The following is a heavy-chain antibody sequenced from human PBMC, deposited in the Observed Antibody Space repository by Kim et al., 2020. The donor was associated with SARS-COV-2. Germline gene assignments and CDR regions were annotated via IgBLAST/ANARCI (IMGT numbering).Heavy chain of an antibody. CDR2: T. J-gene: IGHJ6*02. V-gene: IGHV1-46*01. D-gene: IGHD2-2*01. Sequence: TRYAQKFQGRVTMTRDTSTSTVYMELRRLRSDDTAVYYCARAPSDYYGMDVWGQGTPVTVSS. CDR3: ARAPSDYYGMDV.